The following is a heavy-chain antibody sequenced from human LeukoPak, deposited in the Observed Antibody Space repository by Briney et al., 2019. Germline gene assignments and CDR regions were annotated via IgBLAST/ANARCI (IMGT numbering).Heavy chain of an antibody. J-gene: IGHJ4*02. CDR1: GFTFSSYS. D-gene: IGHD3-10*01. CDR3: ARGHRPGELLFYY. Sequence: PGGSLRLSCAASGFTFSSYSMNWVRQAPGKGLEWVSSISSSSSYIYYADSVKGRFTISRDNAKNSLYLQMNSLRAEDTAVYYCARGHRPGELLFYYWGQGTLVTVSS. CDR2: ISSSSSYI. V-gene: IGHV3-21*01.